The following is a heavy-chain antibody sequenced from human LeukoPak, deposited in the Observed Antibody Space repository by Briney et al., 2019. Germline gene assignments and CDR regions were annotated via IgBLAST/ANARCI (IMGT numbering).Heavy chain of an antibody. J-gene: IGHJ3*02. V-gene: IGHV3-23*01. CDR3: ARHSGRGTVDAFDI. CDR1: GFTFSSYA. CDR2: ISGSGGST. Sequence: PGGSLRLSCAASGFTFSSYAMRWVRQAPGKGLEWVSAISGSGGSTYYADSEQGRFTISRDNSKNTVDLQMNSLRAEDTAVYYCARHSGRGTVDAFDIWGQGTRVTVSS. D-gene: IGHD1-26*01.